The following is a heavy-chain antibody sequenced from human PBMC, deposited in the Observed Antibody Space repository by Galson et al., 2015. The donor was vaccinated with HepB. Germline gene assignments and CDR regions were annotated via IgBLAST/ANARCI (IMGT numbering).Heavy chain of an antibody. J-gene: IGHJ4*02. Sequence: LRLSCAASGFTFDNYGMRWVRQPPGRGLEWVSGINWNGGNAGYADSVKGRLTISRDNTKNSLYLQMSGVRVDDTAFYYCVRESDWGLFDYWGRGTLVTVSS. CDR3: VRESDWGLFDY. D-gene: IGHD3/OR15-3a*01. V-gene: IGHV3-20*04. CDR2: INWNGGNA. CDR1: GFTFDNYG.